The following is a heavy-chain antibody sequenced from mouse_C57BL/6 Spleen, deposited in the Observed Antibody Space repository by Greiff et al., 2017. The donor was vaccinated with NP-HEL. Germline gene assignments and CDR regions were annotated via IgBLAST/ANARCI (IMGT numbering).Heavy chain of an antibody. V-gene: IGHV1-82*01. CDR2: IYPGDGDT. J-gene: IGHJ4*01. CDR1: GYAFSSSW. Sequence: VQRVESGPELVKPGASVKISCKASGYAFSSSWMNWVKQRPGKGLEWIGRIYPGDGDTNYNGKFKGKATLTADKSSSTAYMQLSSLTSEDSAVYFCARWSKEGYYYAMDYWGQGTSVTVSS. CDR3: ARWSKEGYYYAMDY. D-gene: IGHD2-5*01.